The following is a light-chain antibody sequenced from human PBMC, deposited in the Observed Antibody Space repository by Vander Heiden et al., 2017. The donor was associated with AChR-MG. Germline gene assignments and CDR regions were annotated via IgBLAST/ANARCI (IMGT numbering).Light chain of an antibody. CDR1: SSNIGSRT. CDR3: AAWDDSLIGWV. Sequence: QSVLTQPPSASVTPGQRVTTSCSGSSSNIGSRTVNWYQQLPGTAPKLLIYSYNQRPSGVPDRFSGSKSGTLASLAISGLQSEDEADYYCAAWDDSLIGWVFGGGTKLTVL. CDR2: SYN. V-gene: IGLV1-44*01. J-gene: IGLJ3*02.